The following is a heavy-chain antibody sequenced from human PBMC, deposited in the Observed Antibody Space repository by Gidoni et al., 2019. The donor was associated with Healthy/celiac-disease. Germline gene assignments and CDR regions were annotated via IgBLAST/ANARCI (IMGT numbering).Heavy chain of an antibody. CDR2: IYSGGST. Sequence: EVQLVESGGGLIQPGGSLRLSCEAFGFTVSSNYMSWVRQAPGKGLEWVSVIYSGGSTYYADSVKGRFTISRDNSKNSLYLQMNSLRAEDTAVYYCASIWFGDSYYYGMDVWGQGTTVTVSS. CDR3: ASIWFGDSYYYGMDV. V-gene: IGHV3-53*01. D-gene: IGHD3-10*01. J-gene: IGHJ6*02. CDR1: GFTVSSNY.